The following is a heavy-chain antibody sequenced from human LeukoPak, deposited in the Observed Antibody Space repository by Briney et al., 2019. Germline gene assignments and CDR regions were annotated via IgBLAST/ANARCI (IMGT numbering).Heavy chain of an antibody. CDR2: IYYSGST. D-gene: IGHD3-10*01. Sequence: SETLSLTCTVSGGSISSGDYYWSWIRQPPGKGLEWIGYIYYSGSTYYNPSLKSRVTISVDTSKNQFSLKLSSVTAADTAVYYCARDGDYGSGRTYAFDIWGQGTMVTVSS. CDR3: ARDGDYGSGRTYAFDI. V-gene: IGHV4-30-4*01. J-gene: IGHJ3*02. CDR1: GGSISSGDYY.